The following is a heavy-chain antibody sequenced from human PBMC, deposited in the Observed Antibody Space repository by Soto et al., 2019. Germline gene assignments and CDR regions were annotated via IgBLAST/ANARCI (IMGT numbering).Heavy chain of an antibody. CDR2: IYWEDDK. D-gene: IGHD1-1*01. CDR3: AHRLSGYNWDGGYFDY. V-gene: IGHV2-5*02. CDR1: RFSLTTSPMG. Sequence: QITLKESGPTLVKPTQTLTLTCTFSRFSLTTSPMGVGWIRQPPGKALEWLVVIYWEDDKRYSPSLKSRLTITKDTSKNQGVLTMTNMDPVDTATYYCAHRLSGYNWDGGYFDYWGQGALCHRLF. J-gene: IGHJ4*02.